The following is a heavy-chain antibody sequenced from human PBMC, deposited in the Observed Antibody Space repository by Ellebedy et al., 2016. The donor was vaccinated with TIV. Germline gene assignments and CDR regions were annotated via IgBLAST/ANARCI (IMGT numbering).Heavy chain of an antibody. J-gene: IGHJ3*02. CDR2: IYYSGST. V-gene: IGHV4-39*07. CDR1: GGSISSSSYY. CDR3: ARLRIAAAGTDAFDI. Sequence: SETLSLTCTVSGGSISSSSYYWGWIRQPPGKGLEWIGSIYYSGSTYYNPSLKSRVTISVDTSKNQFSLKLSSVTAADTAVYYCARLRIAAAGTDAFDIWGQGTMVTVSS. D-gene: IGHD6-13*01.